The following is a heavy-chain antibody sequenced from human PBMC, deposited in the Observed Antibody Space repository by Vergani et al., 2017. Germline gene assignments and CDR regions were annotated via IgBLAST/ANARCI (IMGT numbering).Heavy chain of an antibody. V-gene: IGHV4-34*01. J-gene: IGHJ5*02. CDR2: INHSGST. CDR1: GGSFSGYY. CDR3: ARVYPLAAVLPNVNWFDP. Sequence: QVQLQQWGAGLLKPSETLSLTCAVYGGSFSGYYWSWIRQPPGKGLEWIGEINHSGSTNYNPSLKSRVTISVDTSKNQFSLKLSSVTAADTAVYYCARVYPLAAVLPNVNWFDPWGQGTLVTVSS. D-gene: IGHD6-13*01.